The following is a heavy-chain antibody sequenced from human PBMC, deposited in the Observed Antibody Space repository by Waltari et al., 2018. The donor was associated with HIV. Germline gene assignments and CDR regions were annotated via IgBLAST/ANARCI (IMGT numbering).Heavy chain of an antibody. CDR1: GFIFSNYG. D-gene: IGHD6-13*01. V-gene: IGHV3-33*01. CDR3: ARDRSSSWYGRDYYYYGMDV. CDR2: IWYDGSNK. J-gene: IGHJ6*02. Sequence: QVQLVESGGGVVQSGRSLRLSCASSGFIFSNYGMPWFGPAPGKGLEWVAIIWYDGSNKYFADSVKGRFTISRDNSKNTLYLQMNSLRAEDTAVYYCARDRSSSWYGRDYYYYGMDVWGQGTTVTVSS.